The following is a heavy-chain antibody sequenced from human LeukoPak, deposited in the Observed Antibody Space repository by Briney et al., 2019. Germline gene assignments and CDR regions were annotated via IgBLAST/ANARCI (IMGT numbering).Heavy chain of an antibody. Sequence: SQTLSLTCTVSGGSLSSGGYYWSWIRQPPGTGLEWIGYIYHSGSTYYNPSLKSRVTISVDRSKNQFSLKLSSVTAADTAVYYCARVGYPRGYFDLWGRGTLVTVSS. CDR3: ARVGYPRGYFDL. J-gene: IGHJ2*01. D-gene: IGHD1-1*01. CDR2: IYHSGST. CDR1: GGSLSSGGYY. V-gene: IGHV4-30-2*01.